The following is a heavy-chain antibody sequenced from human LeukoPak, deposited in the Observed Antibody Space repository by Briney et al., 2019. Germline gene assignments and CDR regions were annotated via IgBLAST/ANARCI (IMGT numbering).Heavy chain of an antibody. V-gene: IGHV3-23*01. J-gene: IGHJ5*02. D-gene: IGHD2-2*01. CDR2: IGGSGGVT. Sequence: GGSLRLSCAASGFTFSSYSMNWVRQAPGKGLEWVSTIGGSGGVTYYADSVKGRFTISRDNSKNTLYLQMNSLRAEDTAVYYCAKDGRGGDCTSASCTNWFGPWGQGTLVTVSS. CDR3: AKDGRGGDCTSASCTNWFGP. CDR1: GFTFSSYS.